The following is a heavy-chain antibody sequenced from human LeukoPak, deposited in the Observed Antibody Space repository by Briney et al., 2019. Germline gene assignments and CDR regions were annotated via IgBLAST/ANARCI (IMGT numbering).Heavy chain of an antibody. Sequence: PSETLSLTCAVYGGSFSGYYWSWIRQPPGKGLEWIGEINHSGSTNYNPSLMSRVTISVDTSKNQFSLKLSSVTAADTAVYYCARGGYAAARPGNWFDPWGQGTLVTVSS. J-gene: IGHJ5*02. D-gene: IGHD6-6*01. CDR1: GGSFSGYY. CDR2: INHSGST. V-gene: IGHV4-34*01. CDR3: ARGGYAAARPGNWFDP.